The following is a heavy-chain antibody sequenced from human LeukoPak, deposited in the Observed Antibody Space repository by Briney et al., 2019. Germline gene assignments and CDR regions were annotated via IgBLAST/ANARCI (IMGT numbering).Heavy chain of an antibody. CDR2: IYYSGST. CDR3: ARHAATRPLYYFDY. J-gene: IGHJ4*02. CDR1: GGSISSYY. D-gene: IGHD5-12*01. Sequence: SETLSLTCTVSGGSISSYYWSWIRQPPGKGLEWIGYIYYSGSTNYNPSLKSRVTISVDTSKNQFSLKLSSVTAADTAVYYCARHAATRPLYYFDYWGQGTLVTVSS. V-gene: IGHV4-59*08.